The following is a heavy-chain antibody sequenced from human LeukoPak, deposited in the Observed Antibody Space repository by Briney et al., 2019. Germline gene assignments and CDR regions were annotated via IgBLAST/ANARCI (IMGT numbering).Heavy chain of an antibody. Sequence: GGSLRLSCSASGXTFSSFDVHWVRQAPGKGLEYISAISPNGGSTYHADSVKGRFTISRDNSKNTLYLQMSSLRIEDTAVYYCVKIARDWGQGTLVTVSS. V-gene: IGHV3-64D*09. J-gene: IGHJ4*02. CDR1: GXTFSSFD. CDR2: ISPNGGST. CDR3: VKIARD.